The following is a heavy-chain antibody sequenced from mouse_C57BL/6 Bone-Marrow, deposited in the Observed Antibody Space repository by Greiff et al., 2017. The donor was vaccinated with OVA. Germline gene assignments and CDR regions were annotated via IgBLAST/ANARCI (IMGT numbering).Heavy chain of an antibody. V-gene: IGHV14-4*01. CDR3: TTLWLLRGDWFAY. D-gene: IGHD2-3*01. J-gene: IGHJ3*01. CDR2: IDPENGDT. Sequence: EVQLQESGAELVRPGASVKLSCTASGFNIKDDYMHWVKQRPEQGLEWIGWIDPENGDTEYASKFQGKATITADTSSNTAYLQLSSLTSEDTAVYDCTTLWLLRGDWFAYGGQGTLVTVSA. CDR1: GFNIKDDY.